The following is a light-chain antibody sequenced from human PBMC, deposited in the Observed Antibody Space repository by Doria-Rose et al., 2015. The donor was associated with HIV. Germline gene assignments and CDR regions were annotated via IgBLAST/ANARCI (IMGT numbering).Light chain of an antibody. CDR2: EAS. J-gene: IGKJ1*01. Sequence: DIQVTQSPSTLSASVGDRVTITCRASQSINSWLAWYQQKPGKAPKLLIYEASTSHRGVPPRFSGSGSGTEFTLTISSLLPDDFATYYCQQYHNYPRTFGQGSKVEIK. V-gene: IGKV1-5*03. CDR1: QSINSW. CDR3: QQYHNYPRT.